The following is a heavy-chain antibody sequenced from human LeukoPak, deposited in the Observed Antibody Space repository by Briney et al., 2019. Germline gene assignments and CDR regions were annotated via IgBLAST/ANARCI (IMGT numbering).Heavy chain of an antibody. Sequence: PGRSLRLSCTASGFTFGDYAMSWVRQAPGKGLEWVGFIRSKAYGGTTEYAASVKCRFTISRDDSKSIAYLQMNSLKTEDTAVYYCTRFLLRFLEWLSPLRYWGQGTLVTVSS. D-gene: IGHD3-3*01. J-gene: IGHJ4*02. CDR3: TRFLLRFLEWLSPLRY. CDR2: IRSKAYGGTT. V-gene: IGHV3-49*04. CDR1: GFTFGDYA.